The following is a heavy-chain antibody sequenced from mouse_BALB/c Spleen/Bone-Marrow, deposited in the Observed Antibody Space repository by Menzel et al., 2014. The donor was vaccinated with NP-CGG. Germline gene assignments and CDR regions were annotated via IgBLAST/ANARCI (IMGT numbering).Heavy chain of an antibody. CDR1: GFTFSDYG. J-gene: IGHJ4*01. D-gene: IGHD2-1*01. Sequence: EVHLVESGGGLVQPEGSRKLSCAASGFTFSDYGMAWVRQAPGKGPEWVAFISNLAYSIYYADTVTGRFTISRENAKSTLYLEMSSLRSEDTAIYYCTRNYGNQGAMDYWGQGTSVTVSS. V-gene: IGHV5-15*02. CDR3: TRNYGNQGAMDY. CDR2: ISNLAYSI.